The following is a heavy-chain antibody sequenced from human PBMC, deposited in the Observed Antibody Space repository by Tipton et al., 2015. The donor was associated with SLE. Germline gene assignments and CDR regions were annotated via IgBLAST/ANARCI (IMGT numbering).Heavy chain of an antibody. CDR3: AREGNYYDSSGPFDI. J-gene: IGHJ3*02. CDR2: IYTSGST. CDR1: GGSISSYY. Sequence: LRLSYTFSGGSISSYYWSWIRQPAGKGLEWIGHIYTSGSTNYNPSLKNRVTISVDTSKNQFSLTLSSVTAADTAVYYCAREGNYYDSSGPFDIWGQGTKVTVSS. D-gene: IGHD3-22*01. V-gene: IGHV4-4*07.